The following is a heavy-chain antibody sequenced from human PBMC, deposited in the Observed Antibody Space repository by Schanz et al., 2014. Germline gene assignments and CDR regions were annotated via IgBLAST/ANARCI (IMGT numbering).Heavy chain of an antibody. D-gene: IGHD5-12*01. V-gene: IGHV1-2*06. CDR2: INPNTGGT. J-gene: IGHJ5*02. CDR1: GYTFISYF. CDR3: AREKGHGYSGLS. Sequence: QVQLVQSGAEVKKPGASVKVSCKASGYTFISYFIHWVRQAPGQGLEWMGRINPNTGGTNFAQKFQGRVTMTRDTSITTAYMDLSGLTSDDTAVYYCAREKGHGYSGLSWGQGTLLAVSS.